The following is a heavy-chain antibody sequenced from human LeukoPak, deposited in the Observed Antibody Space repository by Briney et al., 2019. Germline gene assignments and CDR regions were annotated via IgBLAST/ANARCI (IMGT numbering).Heavy chain of an antibody. CDR1: GGSFSGYY. CDR2: INHSGST. Sequence: SETLSLTCAVYGGSFSGYYWSWIRQTPGKGLEWIGEINHSGSTNYNPSLKSRVTISVDTSKNQFSLRLTSVTAADTAVFYCARGGIAGFDYWGQGALVTVSS. CDR3: ARGGIAGFDY. D-gene: IGHD1-20*01. J-gene: IGHJ4*02. V-gene: IGHV4-34*01.